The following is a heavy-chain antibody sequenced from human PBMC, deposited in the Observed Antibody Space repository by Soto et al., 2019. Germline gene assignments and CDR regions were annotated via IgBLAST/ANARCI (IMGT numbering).Heavy chain of an antibody. CDR1: GYTFTGYY. CDR3: ADDSSGYGSGYFDY. CDR2: INPNSGGT. Sequence: GASVKVACKASGYTFTGYYMHWVRQAPGQGLEWMGWINPNSGGTNYAQKFQGRVTMTRDTSISTAYMELSRLRSDDTAVYYCADDSSGYGSGYFDYWGQGTLVTSPQ. V-gene: IGHV1-2*02. D-gene: IGHD3-22*01. J-gene: IGHJ4*02.